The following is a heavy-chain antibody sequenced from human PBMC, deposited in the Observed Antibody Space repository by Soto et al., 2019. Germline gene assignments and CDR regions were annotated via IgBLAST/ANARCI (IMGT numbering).Heavy chain of an antibody. CDR1: GFTFSRYN. CDR3: ARDQLYYNDISGRPLNAFDV. D-gene: IGHD3-22*01. Sequence: PGGSLRLSCAASGFTFSRYNINWVRQAPGKGLEWIAYIGIGSSTKYYADSVKGRFTISRDNAKNSLYLQMNSLRAEDTAVYYCARDQLYYNDISGRPLNAFDVWGQGTMVTVSS. J-gene: IGHJ3*01. CDR2: IGIGSSTK. V-gene: IGHV3-48*01.